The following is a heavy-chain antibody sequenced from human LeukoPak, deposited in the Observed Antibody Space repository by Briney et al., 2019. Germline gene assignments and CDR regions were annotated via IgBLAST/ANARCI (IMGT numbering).Heavy chain of an antibody. V-gene: IGHV3-48*03. D-gene: IGHD1-26*01. Sequence: GGSLRLSCAVSGFTFSSYEMNWVRQAPGKGLECVSYITISSSSIFYADSVRGRFTIYRENAKNSLYLQMNSLRDEDAAVYYCARDRSGSWGFDIWGQGTVVTVSS. CDR2: ITISSSSI. CDR3: ARDRSGSWGFDI. J-gene: IGHJ3*02. CDR1: GFTFSSYE.